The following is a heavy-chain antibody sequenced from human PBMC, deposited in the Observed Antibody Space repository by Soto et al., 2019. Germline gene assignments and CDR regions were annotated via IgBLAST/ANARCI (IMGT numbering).Heavy chain of an antibody. CDR3: ARAKVSSSWPHKRTIGRFDP. V-gene: IGHV1-2*04. D-gene: IGHD6-13*01. J-gene: IGHJ5*02. CDR2: INPNSGGT. CDR1: GYTFTGYY. Sequence: ASVKVSCKASGYTFTGYYMHWVRQAPGQGLEWMGWINPNSGGTNYAQKFQGWVTMTRDTSISTAYMELSRLGSDDTAVYYCARAKVSSSWPHKRTIGRFDPWGQGTLVTVSS.